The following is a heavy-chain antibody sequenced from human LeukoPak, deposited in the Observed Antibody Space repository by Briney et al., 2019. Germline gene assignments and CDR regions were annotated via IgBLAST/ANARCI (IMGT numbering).Heavy chain of an antibody. V-gene: IGHV4-39*01. CDR1: GGSISSRSYY. J-gene: IGHJ4*02. CDR2: IFYSGST. D-gene: IGHD4-23*01. CDR3: ARHGGGNSISYLDY. Sequence: PSETLSLTCTVSGGSISSRSYYWGWLRQPPGKGLEWIASIFYSGSTYHNPSLKSRVTISVDTSKSQFSLKLSSVTAADTAVYFCARHGGGNSISYLDYWGQGALVTVSP.